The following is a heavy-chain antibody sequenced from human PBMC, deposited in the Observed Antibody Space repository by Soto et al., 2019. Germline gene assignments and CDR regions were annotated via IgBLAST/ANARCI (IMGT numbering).Heavy chain of an antibody. D-gene: IGHD2-2*01. CDR1: GDTFSSYW. V-gene: IGHV5-51*01. Sequence: YLKISVTGSGDTFSSYWRAWVCQMTGKGLEWMGIIYPGDSDTRYSPSFQGQVTISADKSITTAYLQWSSLKASDTAMYYCARHIPAAGDYYGMDVWGQGTTVTGSS. CDR2: IYPGDSDT. CDR3: ARHIPAAGDYYGMDV. J-gene: IGHJ6*02.